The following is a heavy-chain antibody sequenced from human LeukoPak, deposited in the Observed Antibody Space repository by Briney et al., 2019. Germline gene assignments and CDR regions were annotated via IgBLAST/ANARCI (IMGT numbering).Heavy chain of an antibody. CDR2: ISYDGSDK. V-gene: IGHV3-30*04. CDR1: GFTFSSYA. D-gene: IGHD4-17*01. CDR3: ARVQFDYGSAFDI. Sequence: GRSLRLSCAASGFTFSSYAIHWVRQAPGKGLEWVAVISYDGSDKYYADSVKGRFTISRDNAKNSLYLQMNSLRAEDTAVYYCARVQFDYGSAFDIWGQGTMVTVSS. J-gene: IGHJ3*02.